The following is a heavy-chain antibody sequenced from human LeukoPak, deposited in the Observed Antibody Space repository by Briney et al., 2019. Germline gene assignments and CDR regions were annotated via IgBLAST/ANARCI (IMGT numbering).Heavy chain of an antibody. CDR2: IYTSGST. V-gene: IGHV4-4*07. CDR3: AREGGVWGDSGSYAAFDY. J-gene: IGHJ4*02. CDR1: GGSISSYY. Sequence: SETLSLTCTVSGGSISSYYWSWIRQPARKGLEWIGRIYTSGSTNYNASLKSRVTMSVDTSKNQFSLKLSSVTAADTAVYYCAREGGVWGDSGSYAAFDYWGQGTLVTVSS. D-gene: IGHD1-26*01.